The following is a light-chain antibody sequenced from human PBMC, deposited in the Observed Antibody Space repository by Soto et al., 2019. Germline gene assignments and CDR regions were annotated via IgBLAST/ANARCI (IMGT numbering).Light chain of an antibody. CDR3: QSYDSGLRGWV. CDR2: ANT. CDR1: SSDMGAGYD. Sequence: QSVLTQSSSVSGAPGQRVTISCTGSSSDMGAGYDVHWYQQFPGRAPKLLIYANTNRPSGVPDRFSGSKSGTSASLAITGLQAEDEADYYCQSYDSGLRGWVFGGGTQLTVL. J-gene: IGLJ3*02. V-gene: IGLV1-40*01.